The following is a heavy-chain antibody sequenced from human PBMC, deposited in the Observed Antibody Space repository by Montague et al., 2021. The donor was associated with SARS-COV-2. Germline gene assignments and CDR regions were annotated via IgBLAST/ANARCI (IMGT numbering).Heavy chain of an antibody. CDR2: INHSGST. J-gene: IGHJ6*03. CDR1: GGSFSGYY. D-gene: IGHD4-17*01. Sequence: SETLSLTCAVYGGSFSGYYWSWIRQPPGKGLEWIGEINHSGSTNYNPSLKSRVTISVDTSKNQFSLKLSSVTAADTAVYYCARSLYGDGDYAWAYYYYYMDVWGKGTTVTVSS. CDR3: ARSLYGDGDYAWAYYYYYMDV. V-gene: IGHV4-34*01.